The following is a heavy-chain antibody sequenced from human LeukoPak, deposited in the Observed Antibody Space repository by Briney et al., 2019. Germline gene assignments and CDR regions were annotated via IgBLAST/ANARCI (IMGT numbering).Heavy chain of an antibody. Sequence: SGGSLRLSCAASGFTFSSSAMSWVRQAPGKGLEWVSAISNNGGYTYYADSVQGRFTISRDNSKSTLCLQMNSLRAEDTAVYYCAKDPDFDWLLDYWGQGTLVTVSS. CDR3: AKDPDFDWLLDY. J-gene: IGHJ4*02. CDR2: ISNNGGYT. D-gene: IGHD3-9*01. CDR1: GFTFSSSA. V-gene: IGHV3-23*01.